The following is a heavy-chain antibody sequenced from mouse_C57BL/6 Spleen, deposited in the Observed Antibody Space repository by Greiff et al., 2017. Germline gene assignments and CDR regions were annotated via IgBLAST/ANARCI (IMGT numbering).Heavy chain of an antibody. Sequence: VQLKQSGPELVKPGASVKMSCKASGYTFTDYNMHWVKQSHGKSLEWIGYINPNNGGTSYNQKFKGKATLTVNKSSSTAYMELRSLTSEDSAVYDCAGSWLVGYWGQGTLVTVSA. V-gene: IGHV1-22*01. CDR1: GYTFTDYN. D-gene: IGHD1-1*02. CDR2: INPNNGGT. CDR3: AGSWLVGY. J-gene: IGHJ3*01.